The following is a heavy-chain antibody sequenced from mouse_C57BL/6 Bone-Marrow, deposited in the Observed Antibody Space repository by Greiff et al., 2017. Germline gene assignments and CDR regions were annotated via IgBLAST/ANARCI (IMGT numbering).Heavy chain of an antibody. J-gene: IGHJ2*01. CDR3: ARGGNYGGYYFAY. Sequence: QVQLQQSGAELVKPGASVKMSCKASGYTFTTYPIGWMKQNPGKSLEWIGNFHPYNDDTKYNEKFKGKAPLTAEKSSSTVYLELSRLTSDDSAVYSCARGGNYGGYYFAYWGQGTTLTVSS. V-gene: IGHV1-47*01. CDR2: FHPYNDDT. CDR1: GYTFTTYP. D-gene: IGHD2-1*01.